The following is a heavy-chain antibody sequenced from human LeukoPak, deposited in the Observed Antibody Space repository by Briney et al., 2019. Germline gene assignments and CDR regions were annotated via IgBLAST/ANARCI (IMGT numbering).Heavy chain of an antibody. CDR2: IKQDGSEK. J-gene: IGHJ4*02. CDR1: GLTFNEYW. V-gene: IGHV3-7*01. Sequence: PGGSLRLSCAAFGLTFNEYWMSWVRQAPGKGLEWVANIKQDGSEKYYVDSVKGRFTISRDNAKNSLYLQMNSLRAEDTAVYYCSKWKAIVLVPAARSPIDYWGQGTLVTVSS. D-gene: IGHD2-2*01. CDR3: SKWKAIVLVPAARSPIDY.